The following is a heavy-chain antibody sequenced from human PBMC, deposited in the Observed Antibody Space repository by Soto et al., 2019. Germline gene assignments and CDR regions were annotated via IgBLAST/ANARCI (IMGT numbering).Heavy chain of an antibody. Sequence: SETLSLTCTVSGGSISSGGYYWSWIRQHPGKGLEWSGYIYYSGSTYYNPSLKSRVTISVDTSKNQFSLKLSSVTAADTAVYYCARDLSSSWSGEMYGMDVWGQGTTVTVSS. J-gene: IGHJ6*02. CDR1: GGSISSGGYY. D-gene: IGHD6-13*01. V-gene: IGHV4-31*03. CDR3: ARDLSSSWSGEMYGMDV. CDR2: IYYSGST.